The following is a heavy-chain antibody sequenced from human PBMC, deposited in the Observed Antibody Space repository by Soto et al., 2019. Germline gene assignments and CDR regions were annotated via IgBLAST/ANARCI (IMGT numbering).Heavy chain of an antibody. Sequence: VGSLRLSCAASGFTFSGSAMHWVRQASGKGLEWVGRIRSKANSYATAYAASVKGRFTISRDDSKNTAYLQMNSLKTEDTAVYYCTRQEDIRYFDWHPYDYWGQGTLVTVSS. CDR2: IRSKANSYAT. CDR1: GFTFSGSA. V-gene: IGHV3-73*01. CDR3: TRQEDIRYFDWHPYDY. D-gene: IGHD3-9*01. J-gene: IGHJ4*02.